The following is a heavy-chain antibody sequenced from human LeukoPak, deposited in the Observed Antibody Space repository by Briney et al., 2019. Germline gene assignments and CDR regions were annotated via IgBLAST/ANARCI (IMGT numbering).Heavy chain of an antibody. Sequence: PGGSLRLSCAASGFTFSSYGMHWVRQAPGKGLEWVAVIWYDGSNKYYADSVKGRFTISRDNSKNTLYLQMNSLRAEDTAVYYCARGVAPMRFLEWLLDYFDYWGQGTLVTVSS. CDR1: GFTFSSYG. D-gene: IGHD3-3*01. CDR2: IWYDGSNK. CDR3: ARGVAPMRFLEWLLDYFDY. J-gene: IGHJ4*02. V-gene: IGHV3-33*01.